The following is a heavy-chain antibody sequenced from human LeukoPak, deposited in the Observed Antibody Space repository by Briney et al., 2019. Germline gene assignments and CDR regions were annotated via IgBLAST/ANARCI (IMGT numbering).Heavy chain of an antibody. CDR1: GGSISSYY. CDR2: IYYSGST. Sequence: SETLSLTCTVSGGSISSYYWSWIRQPPGKGLEWIGYIYYSGSTYYNPSLKSRVTISVDTSKNQFSLKLGSVTAADTAVYYCARDGLPGAFDIWGQGTMVTVSS. V-gene: IGHV4-59*12. CDR3: ARDGLPGAFDI. J-gene: IGHJ3*02.